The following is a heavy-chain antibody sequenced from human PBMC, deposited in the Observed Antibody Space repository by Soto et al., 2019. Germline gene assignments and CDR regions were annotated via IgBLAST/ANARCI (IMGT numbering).Heavy chain of an antibody. CDR3: ARRPRSITMIVVVDLFVDI. J-gene: IGHJ3*02. CDR2: IIPIFGTA. Sequence: QVQLVQSGAEVKKPGSSVKVSCKASGGTFSSYAISWVRQAPGQGLEWMGGIIPIFGTANYAQKFQGRVTITADESTNTAYMELSSLRSEDTAVYYCARRPRSITMIVVVDLFVDIWGQGTMVTVSS. CDR1: GGTFSSYA. V-gene: IGHV1-69*01. D-gene: IGHD3-22*01.